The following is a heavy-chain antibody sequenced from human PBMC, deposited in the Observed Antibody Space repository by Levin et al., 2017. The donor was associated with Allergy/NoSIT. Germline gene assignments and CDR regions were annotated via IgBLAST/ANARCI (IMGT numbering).Heavy chain of an antibody. CDR2: ISYDGSNK. J-gene: IGHJ4*02. Sequence: AGGSLRLSCAASGFTFSSYGMHWVRQAPGKGLEWVAVISYDGSNKYYADSVKGRFTISRDNSKNTLYLQMNSLRAEDTAVYYCAKDGGGYSYGYVGYWGQGTLVTVSS. CDR3: AKDGGGYSYGYVGY. V-gene: IGHV3-30*18. D-gene: IGHD5-18*01. CDR1: GFTFSSYG.